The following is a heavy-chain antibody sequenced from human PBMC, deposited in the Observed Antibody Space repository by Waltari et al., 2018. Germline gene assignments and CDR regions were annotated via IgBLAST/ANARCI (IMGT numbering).Heavy chain of an antibody. CDR1: GFTFSSYE. J-gene: IGHJ4*02. D-gene: IGHD3-22*01. CDR3: ASRSGYYYAGPDY. V-gene: IGHV3-48*03. Sequence: EVQLVESGGGLVQPGGSLRLSCAASGFTFSSYEMNWVRQAPGKGLEWVSYISSSGSTIYYADSVKGRFTISRDNAKNSLYLQMNSLRAEDTAVYYCASRSGYYYAGPDYWGQGTLVTVSS. CDR2: ISSSGSTI.